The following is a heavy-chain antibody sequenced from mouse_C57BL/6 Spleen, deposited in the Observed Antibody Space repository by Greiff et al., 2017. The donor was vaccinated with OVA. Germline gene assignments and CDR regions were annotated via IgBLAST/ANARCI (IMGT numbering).Heavy chain of an antibody. V-gene: IGHV1-15*01. CDR3: TTKLGRRYFDY. CDR2: IDPETGGT. J-gene: IGHJ2*01. CDR1: GYTFTDYE. Sequence: QVQLQQSGAELVRPGASVTLSCKASGYTFTDYEMHWVKQTPVHGLEWIGAIDPETGGTAYNQKFKGKAILTADKSSSTAYMELRSLTSEDSAVYYCTTKLGRRYFDYWGKGTTLTVAS. D-gene: IGHD4-1*01.